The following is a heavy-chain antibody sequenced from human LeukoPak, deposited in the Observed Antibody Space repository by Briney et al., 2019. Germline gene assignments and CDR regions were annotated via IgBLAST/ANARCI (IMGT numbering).Heavy chain of an antibody. Sequence: PGGSLRLSCAASGFTFSSYAMSWVRQAPGKGLVWVSRINSDGSTTNYADSVKGRFTISRDNAKNTLYLQMNSLRVEDTAVYYCARSYYYFDYWGQGTLVTVSS. V-gene: IGHV3-74*01. CDR1: GFTFSSYA. CDR2: INSDGSTT. D-gene: IGHD3-10*01. CDR3: ARSYYYFDY. J-gene: IGHJ4*02.